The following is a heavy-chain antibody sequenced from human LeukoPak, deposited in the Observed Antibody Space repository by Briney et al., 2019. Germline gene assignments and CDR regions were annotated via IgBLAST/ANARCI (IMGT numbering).Heavy chain of an antibody. V-gene: IGHV3-15*07. CDR2: IKSKADGETI. CDR1: GFTFTNAW. D-gene: IGHD1-20*01. J-gene: IGHJ4*02. CDR3: STLTSRGLSDS. Sequence: GGSLRLSCAASGFTFTNAWMSWVRQAPGKGLEWVGRIKSKADGETIDYAAPVKGRFTFSRDDSKNMLYLQMNSLKSEDTAVYYCSTLTSRGLSDSWGQGTLVTVSS.